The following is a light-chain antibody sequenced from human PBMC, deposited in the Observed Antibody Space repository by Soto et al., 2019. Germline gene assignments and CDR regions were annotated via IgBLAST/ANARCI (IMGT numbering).Light chain of an antibody. CDR1: QSVETY. CDR3: QQRKNWQVT. CDR2: DTS. V-gene: IGKV3-11*01. J-gene: IGKJ5*01. Sequence: EIVLTQSPATRSLSPGARATLSGRASQSVETYVAWYQHIRGQAPRLLIYDTSNRATGIPDRFSGSGSGTDFTLTISSLEPEDSAVYYCQQRKNWQVTFGQGTRLEIK.